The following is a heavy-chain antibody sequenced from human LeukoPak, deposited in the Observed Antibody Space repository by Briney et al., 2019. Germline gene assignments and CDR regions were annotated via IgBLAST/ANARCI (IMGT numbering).Heavy chain of an antibody. CDR1: GYTFTSYD. V-gene: IGHV1-2*02. J-gene: IGHJ4*02. D-gene: IGHD6-19*01. CDR2: INPNSGGT. Sequence: ASVKVSCKASGYTFTSYDINWVRQATGQGLEWMGWINPNSGGTNYAQKFQGRVTMTRDTSISTAYMELSRLRSDDTAVYYCARDGYSSGWLEWYFGYWGQGTLVTVSS. CDR3: ARDGYSSGWLEWYFGY.